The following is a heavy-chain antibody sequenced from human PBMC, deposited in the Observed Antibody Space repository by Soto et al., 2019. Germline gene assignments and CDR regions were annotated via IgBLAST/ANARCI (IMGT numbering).Heavy chain of an antibody. CDR3: ARDWGQQWLAYGLDV. Sequence: ASGKVSCKASGYTFTNFGISWVLQAPGQGLEWMGWISTYNGHTTSAQQLQGRLTMTTDTSTSTASMELRSLRSDDAAVYFCARDWGQQWLAYGLDVWGQGTTVTVSS. J-gene: IGHJ6*02. V-gene: IGHV1-18*01. CDR2: ISTYNGHT. CDR1: GYTFTNFG. D-gene: IGHD6-19*01.